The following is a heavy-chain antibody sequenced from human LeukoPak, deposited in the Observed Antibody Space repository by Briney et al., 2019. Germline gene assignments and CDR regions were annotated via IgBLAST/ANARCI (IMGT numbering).Heavy chain of an antibody. Sequence: GGSLRLSCAASGFTFDDYAMHWVRQAPGKGLEWVSGISWNSGSIGYADSVKGRFTISRDNAKNSLYLQMNSLRAEDTAVYHCVGGPGWVFDLWGRGTLVTVSS. CDR2: ISWNSGSI. J-gene: IGHJ2*01. CDR1: GFTFDDYA. D-gene: IGHD1-26*01. CDR3: VGGPGWVFDL. V-gene: IGHV3-9*01.